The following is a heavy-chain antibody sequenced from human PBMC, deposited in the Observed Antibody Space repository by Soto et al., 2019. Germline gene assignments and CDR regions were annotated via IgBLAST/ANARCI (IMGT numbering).Heavy chain of an antibody. Sequence: SVKVSCKASGGTFSSYAISWVRQAPGQGLEWMGGIIPIFGTANYAQKFQGRVTITADESTSTAYMELSSLRSEDTAVYYCASKKSNYYDSSGTDYYYGMDVWGQGTRVTVSS. J-gene: IGHJ6*02. D-gene: IGHD3-22*01. CDR3: ASKKSNYYDSSGTDYYYGMDV. CDR2: IIPIFGTA. CDR1: GGTFSSYA. V-gene: IGHV1-69*13.